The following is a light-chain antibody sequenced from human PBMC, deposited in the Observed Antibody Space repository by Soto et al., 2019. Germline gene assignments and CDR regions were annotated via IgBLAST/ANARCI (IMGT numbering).Light chain of an antibody. CDR1: QSVSSSY. CDR2: GAS. Sequence: ENVLTQSPGTLSLSPGERATPPSRAGQSVSSSYLAWYQQKPGQAPRLLIYGASSRATGIPDRFSGSGSGREFTLTISSLQSEDSALYYCQQYINWHTFGQGTRLEI. J-gene: IGKJ5*01. V-gene: IGKV3-20*01. CDR3: QQYINWHT.